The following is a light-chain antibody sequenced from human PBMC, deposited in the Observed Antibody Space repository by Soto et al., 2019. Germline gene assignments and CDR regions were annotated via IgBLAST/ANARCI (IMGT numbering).Light chain of an antibody. CDR3: QQYAGSPYT. J-gene: IGKJ5*01. CDR1: QSVTHNH. CDR2: TAS. V-gene: IGKV3-20*01. Sequence: EIVMTQSPTTLSVSPGDGATLSCRASQSVTHNHLAWYQQKRGQAPRLLIYTASARATGLPGRFSGSGSGTDFTLTISRLEPEDFAVYYCQQYAGSPYTFGQGTRLEIK.